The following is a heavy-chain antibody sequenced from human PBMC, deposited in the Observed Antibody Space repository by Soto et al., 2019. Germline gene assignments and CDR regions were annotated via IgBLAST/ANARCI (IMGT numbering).Heavy chain of an antibody. V-gene: IGHV3-48*02. D-gene: IGHD3-22*01. CDR3: ARGYVWGNYRNYYDSSSYPDAFDI. CDR2: ISASIGTI. J-gene: IGHJ3*02. CDR1: AFTFNNYS. Sequence: GGSLRLSCAASAFTFNNYSLNWVRQAPGKGLQWVSHISASIGTIYYADSVKGRFTISRDNAKNSLYLQMNSLRDGDTAVYYCARGYVWGNYRNYYDSSSYPDAFDIWGQGTMVTVSS.